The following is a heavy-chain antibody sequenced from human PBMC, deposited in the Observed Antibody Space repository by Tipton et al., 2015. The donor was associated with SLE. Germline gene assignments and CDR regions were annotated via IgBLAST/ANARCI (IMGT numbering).Heavy chain of an antibody. V-gene: IGHV4-31*03. Sequence: TLPLTCTVSGGSISSGGYYWTWIRQLPGKGLEWIGYIYYSGNTYYNPSLGSRLTISVDTSKDQFSLRLTSVTAADTAVYYCARWIPLTGINVWGQGATVTVSS. J-gene: IGHJ6*02. CDR2: IYYSGNT. CDR3: ARWIPLTGINV. CDR1: GGSISSGGYY. D-gene: IGHD5-18*01.